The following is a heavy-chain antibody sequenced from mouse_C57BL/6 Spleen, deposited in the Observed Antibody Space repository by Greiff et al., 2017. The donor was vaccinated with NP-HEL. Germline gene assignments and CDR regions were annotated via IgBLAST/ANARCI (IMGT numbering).Heavy chain of an antibody. CDR1: GFNIKDDY. CDR2: IDPENGDT. J-gene: IGHJ3*01. D-gene: IGHD3-2*02. Sequence: EVQLQQSGAELVRPGASVKLSCTASGFNIKDDYMHWVKQRPEQGLEWIGWIDPENGDTEYASKFQGKATITADTSSNTAYLQLSSLTSEDTAVYYCTTCHSSGYWFAYWGQGTLVTVSA. CDR3: TTCHSSGYWFAY. V-gene: IGHV14-4*01.